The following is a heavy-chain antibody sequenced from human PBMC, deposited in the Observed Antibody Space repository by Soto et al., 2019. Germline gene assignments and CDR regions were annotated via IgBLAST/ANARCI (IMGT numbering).Heavy chain of an antibody. CDR3: ARGRTYYYDSSGHNDAFDI. J-gene: IGHJ3*02. D-gene: IGHD3-22*01. V-gene: IGHV1-2*04. CDR1: GYTFTSYA. Sequence: ASVKVSCKASGYTFTSYAMHWVRQAHGQGLEWMGWINPNSGGTNYAQKFQGWVTMTRDTSISTAYMELSRLRSDDTAVYYCARGRTYYYDSSGHNDAFDIWGQGTMVT. CDR2: INPNSGGT.